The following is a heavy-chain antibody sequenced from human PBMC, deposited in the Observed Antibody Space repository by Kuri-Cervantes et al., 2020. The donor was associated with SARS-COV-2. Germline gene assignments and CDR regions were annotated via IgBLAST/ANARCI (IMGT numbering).Heavy chain of an antibody. CDR1: GGTFSSYA. Sequence: ASVKVSCKASGGTFSSYAISWVRQAPGQGLEWMGWINPNSGGTNYAQKFQGRVTMTRDTSISTAYMELSRLRSDDTAVYYCAGVVVAARYFQHWGQGTLVTFSS. V-gene: IGHV1-2*02. CDR2: INPNSGGT. CDR3: AGVVVAARYFQH. D-gene: IGHD2-15*01. J-gene: IGHJ1*01.